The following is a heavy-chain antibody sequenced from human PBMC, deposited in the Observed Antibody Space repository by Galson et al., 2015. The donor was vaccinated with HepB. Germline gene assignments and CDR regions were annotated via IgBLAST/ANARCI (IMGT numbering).Heavy chain of an antibody. D-gene: IGHD6-13*01. CDR3: AKDIVPHSPSVVAAADY. CDR1: GFTFDDYT. CDR2: ISWDGGST. V-gene: IGHV3-43*01. J-gene: IGHJ4*02. Sequence: SLRLSCAASGFTFDDYTMHWVRQAPGKGLEWVSLISWDGGSTYYADSVKGRFTISRDNSKNSLYLQMNSLRTEDTALYYCAKDIVPHSPSVVAAADYWGQGTLVTVSS.